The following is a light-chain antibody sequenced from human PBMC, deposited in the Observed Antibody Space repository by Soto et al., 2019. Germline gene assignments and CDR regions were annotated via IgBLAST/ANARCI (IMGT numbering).Light chain of an antibody. CDR3: QVWDSSSDHWRV. CDR1: KIAGQS. V-gene: IGLV3-21*04. J-gene: IGLJ3*02. CDR2: YDT. Sequence: SYELTQPPSVSVAPGKTARITCGGNKIAGQSVHWYQQKPGQAPVLVIYYDTDRPSGIPERFSGSNSGNTATLTISRVEAGDEADYYCQVWDSSSDHWRVFGGGTKLTVL.